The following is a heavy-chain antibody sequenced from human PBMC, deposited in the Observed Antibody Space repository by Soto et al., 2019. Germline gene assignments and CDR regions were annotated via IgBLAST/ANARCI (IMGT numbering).Heavy chain of an antibody. Sequence: SETLSLTCTVSGGSISSGGYYWSWIRQHPGKGLEWIGYIYYSGSTYYNPSLKSRVTISVDTSKNQFSLRLSSVTAADTAVYFCARDSDYCTGGSCYGNFDFWGQGTLVTVSS. J-gene: IGHJ4*02. V-gene: IGHV4-31*03. D-gene: IGHD2-15*01. CDR1: GGSISSGGYY. CDR3: ARDSDYCTGGSCYGNFDF. CDR2: IYYSGST.